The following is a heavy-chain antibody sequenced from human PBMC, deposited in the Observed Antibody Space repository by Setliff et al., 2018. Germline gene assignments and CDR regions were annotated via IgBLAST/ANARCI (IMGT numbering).Heavy chain of an antibody. Sequence: ASVKVSCKASGYTFSNYGISWVRQAPGQGLEWMGWISAYNGNTNYAQKFQGRVTITADKSTSTAYMELSSLRSEDTAVYYCARMGGSPPAAVDYYYYNMDVWGKGTTVTVSS. CDR2: ISAYNGNT. CDR1: GYTFSNYG. J-gene: IGHJ6*03. CDR3: ARMGGSPPAAVDYYYYNMDV. D-gene: IGHD1-26*01. V-gene: IGHV1-18*01.